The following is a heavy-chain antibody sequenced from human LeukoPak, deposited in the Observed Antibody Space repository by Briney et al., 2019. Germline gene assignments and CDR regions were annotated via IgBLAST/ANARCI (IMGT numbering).Heavy chain of an antibody. J-gene: IGHJ4*02. CDR2: IYHSGST. V-gene: IGHV4-38-2*02. CDR3: ARDKNYYDSSGCYPGIGFDY. D-gene: IGHD3-22*01. Sequence: PSETLSLTCTVSGGSIRSYYWGWIRQPPGKGLEWIGSIYHSGSTYYNPSLKSRVTVSVDTSKNQFSLKLSSVTAADTAVYYCARDKNYYDSSGCYPGIGFDYWGQGTLVTVSS. CDR1: GGSIRSYY.